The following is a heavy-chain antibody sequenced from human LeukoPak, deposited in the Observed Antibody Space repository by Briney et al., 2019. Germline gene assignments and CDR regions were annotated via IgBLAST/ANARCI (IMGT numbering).Heavy chain of an antibody. V-gene: IGHV4-59*11. J-gene: IGHJ6*02. D-gene: IGHD3-16*01. Sequence: SETLSLTCTVSGGSISGHYWTWVRQPPGEGLERIGQIHYNGKADYNPSLRSRITISVDTSKNQMSLKVTSVTAADTAVYYCARFGVDYDMDVWGQGTTVTVS. CDR1: GGSISGHY. CDR3: ARFGVDYDMDV. CDR2: IHYNGKA.